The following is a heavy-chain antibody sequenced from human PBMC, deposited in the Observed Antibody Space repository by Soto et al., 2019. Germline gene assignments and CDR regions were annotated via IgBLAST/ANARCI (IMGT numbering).Heavy chain of an antibody. V-gene: IGHV4-34*01. J-gene: IGHJ4*02. Sequence: PSETLSLTCAVYGGSFSGYYWSWIRQPPGKGLEWIGEINHSGSTNYNPSLKSRVTISVDTSKNQFSLKLSSVTAADTAVYYCARVELLWFGYFDYWGQGTLVTVSS. CDR2: INHSGST. D-gene: IGHD3-10*01. CDR3: ARVELLWFGYFDY. CDR1: GGSFSGYY.